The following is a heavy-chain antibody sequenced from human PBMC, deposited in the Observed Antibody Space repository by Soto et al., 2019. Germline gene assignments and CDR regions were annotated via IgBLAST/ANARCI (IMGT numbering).Heavy chain of an antibody. CDR3: ARAYGDYSFGDY. D-gene: IGHD4-17*01. Sequence: EVQLVESGGGLVKPGGSLRLSCAASGFTFGSYTMNWVRQASGKGLEWVSSISSSSSYIYYADSVQGRFTISRDNAKNSLYLQMNRLRAEDTAVYYCARAYGDYSFGDYWGQGTLVTVSS. J-gene: IGHJ4*02. V-gene: IGHV3-21*01. CDR2: ISSSSSYI. CDR1: GFTFGSYT.